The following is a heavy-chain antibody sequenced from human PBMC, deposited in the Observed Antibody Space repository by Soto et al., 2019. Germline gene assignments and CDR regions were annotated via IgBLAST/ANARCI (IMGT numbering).Heavy chain of an antibody. D-gene: IGHD3-22*01. Sequence: QVQLQESGPGLVKPSQTLSLTCTVSGDSVNSGGYYWSWIRHHPGKGLEWIGYIYYSGTTYCNPSLESRVTISLDTSENQFSLKLNSVTAADTAVYYCASAYYNGSSGPFDYWGQGTLVTVSS. CDR1: GDSVNSGGYY. J-gene: IGHJ4*02. V-gene: IGHV4-31*03. CDR3: ASAYYNGSSGPFDY. CDR2: IYYSGTT.